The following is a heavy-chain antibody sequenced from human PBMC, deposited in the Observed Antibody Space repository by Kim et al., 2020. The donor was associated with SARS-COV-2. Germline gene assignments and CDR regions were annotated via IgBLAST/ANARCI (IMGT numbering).Heavy chain of an antibody. D-gene: IGHD3-3*01. J-gene: IGHJ4*02. V-gene: IGHV1-3*01. CDR3: ARNYDFWSGYDY. Sequence: KYSQKCQGRVTITRDTSASTAYMELSSLRSEDTAVYYCARNYDFWSGYDYWGQGTLVTVSS.